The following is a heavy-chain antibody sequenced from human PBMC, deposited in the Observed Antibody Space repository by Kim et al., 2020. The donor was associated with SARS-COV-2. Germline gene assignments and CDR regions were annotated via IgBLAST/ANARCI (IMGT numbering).Heavy chain of an antibody. D-gene: IGHD7-27*01. J-gene: IGHJ4*02. V-gene: IGHV3-23*01. Sequence: GGSLRLSCAASGFTFSSYAMSWVRQAPGKGLEWVSTFSGSGNTYYADSVKGRFTISRDNSKNTLYLQMNSLRAEDTAVYYCWGGISGEDYWGQGTLVTVSS. CDR1: GFTFSSYA. CDR2: FSGSGNT. CDR3: WGGISGEDY.